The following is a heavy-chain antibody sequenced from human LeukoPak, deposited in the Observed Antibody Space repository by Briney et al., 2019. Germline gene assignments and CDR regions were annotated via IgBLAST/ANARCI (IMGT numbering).Heavy chain of an antibody. Sequence: GRSLRLSCTASGFTFGDYAMSWVRQAPGKGLEWVGFIRSKAYGGTTEYAASVKGRFTISRDDSKSIAYLQMNSLKTEDTAVYYCTRVGAAAGFDYWGQGTLVTVSS. J-gene: IGHJ4*02. CDR2: IRSKAYGGTT. CDR1: GFTFGDYA. V-gene: IGHV3-49*04. CDR3: TRVGAAAGFDY. D-gene: IGHD6-13*01.